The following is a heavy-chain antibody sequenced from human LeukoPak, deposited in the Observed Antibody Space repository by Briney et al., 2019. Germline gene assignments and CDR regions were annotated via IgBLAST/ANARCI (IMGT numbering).Heavy chain of an antibody. D-gene: IGHD6-13*01. CDR1: GGSISGYY. Sequence: PSETLSLTCTVSGGSISGYYWSWIRQPPGKGLDWIAYISYSGTTNYDPSLKSRVTISVDMSKNQFSLKLTSVTAADTAVYYCARPRRAAAVIDVFDIWGQGTLVTVSS. V-gene: IGHV4-59*12. CDR2: ISYSGTT. J-gene: IGHJ3*02. CDR3: ARPRRAAAVIDVFDI.